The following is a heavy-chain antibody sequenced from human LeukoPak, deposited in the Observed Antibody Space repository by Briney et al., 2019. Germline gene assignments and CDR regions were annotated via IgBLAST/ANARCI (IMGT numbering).Heavy chain of an antibody. CDR1: GFTFSDYW. V-gene: IGHV3-15*07. CDR3: ATDLHFGYCTATSCANY. Sequence: PGGSLRLSCTASGFTFSDYWMTWVRQAPGKGLEWVGRIRSTPDGGATDYAAPVKGRFTISRDDSKNTLYLQMSSLRTEDTAVYYCATDLHFGYCTATSCANYWGQGTLVTVSS. CDR2: IRSTPDGGAT. J-gene: IGHJ4*02. D-gene: IGHD2-2*03.